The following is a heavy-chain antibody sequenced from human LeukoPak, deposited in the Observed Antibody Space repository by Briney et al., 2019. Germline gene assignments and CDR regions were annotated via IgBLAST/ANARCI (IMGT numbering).Heavy chain of an antibody. CDR2: INHSGST. J-gene: IGHJ6*03. Sequence: SETLSLTCAVFGGSFSGYYWSWIRQPPGKGLEWIGEINHSGSTNYNPSLKSRVTISVDTSKNQFSLKLSSMTAADTAVYYCARLAYYYDSSGYYSNYYYYYMDVWGKGTTVTVS. V-gene: IGHV4-34*01. D-gene: IGHD3-22*01. CDR1: GGSFSGYY. CDR3: ARLAYYYDSSGYYSNYYYYYMDV.